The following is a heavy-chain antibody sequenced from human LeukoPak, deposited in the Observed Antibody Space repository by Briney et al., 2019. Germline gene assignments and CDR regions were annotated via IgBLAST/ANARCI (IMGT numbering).Heavy chain of an antibody. J-gene: IGHJ4*02. CDR2: INHSGST. CDR3: AKGRKDFDTNLGPFDS. Sequence: SETLSLTCPVYGGSFSGYYWSWIRQPPGKGLEWIGEINHSGSTNYNPSLKSRVTISVDTSKNQFSLKLSSVTAADTAVYYCAKGRKDFDTNLGPFDSWGQGILVTVSS. CDR1: GGSFSGYY. V-gene: IGHV4-34*01. D-gene: IGHD3-9*01.